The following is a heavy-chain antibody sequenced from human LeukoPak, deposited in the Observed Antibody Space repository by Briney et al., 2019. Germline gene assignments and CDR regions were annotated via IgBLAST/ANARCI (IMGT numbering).Heavy chain of an antibody. D-gene: IGHD2-15*01. V-gene: IGHV4-34*01. J-gene: IGHJ5*02. Sequence: SETLSLTCAVYGGSFSGYYWSWIRQPPGKGLEWIGEINHSGSTNYNPSLKSRVTISVDTSKNQFSLKLSSVTAADTAVYYCATRILASAGMNWFDPWGQGTLVTVSS. CDR2: INHSGST. CDR1: GGSFSGYY. CDR3: ATRILASAGMNWFDP.